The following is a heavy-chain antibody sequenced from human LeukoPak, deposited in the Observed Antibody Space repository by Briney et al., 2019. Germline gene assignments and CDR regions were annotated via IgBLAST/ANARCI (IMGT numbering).Heavy chain of an antibody. D-gene: IGHD3-22*01. V-gene: IGHV1-46*03. CDR2: INPSGGST. Sequence: ASVKVSCKASGYTFTSYYMHWVRQAPEQGLEWMGIINPSGGSTSYAQKFQGRVTMTRDTSTSTVYMELSSLRSEDTAVYYCARATMIVVAPDYWGQGTLVTVSS. CDR1: GYTFTSYY. J-gene: IGHJ4*02. CDR3: ARATMIVVAPDY.